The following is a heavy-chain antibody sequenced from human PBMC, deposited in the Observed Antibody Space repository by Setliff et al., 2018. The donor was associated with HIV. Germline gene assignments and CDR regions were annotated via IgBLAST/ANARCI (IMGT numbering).Heavy chain of an antibody. J-gene: IGHJ4*02. Sequence: ASVKVSCKASGYTFTDYSIHWVQQAPGKGLEWVGRVDPEDGDSIYAEKFQGRVTITADTSTDTAFMELSSLRSEDTAVYYCATNPGIAAAGLGFWGQGTLVTVSS. D-gene: IGHD6-13*01. CDR2: VDPEDGDS. CDR3: ATNPGIAAAGLGF. V-gene: IGHV1-69-2*01. CDR1: GYTFTDYS.